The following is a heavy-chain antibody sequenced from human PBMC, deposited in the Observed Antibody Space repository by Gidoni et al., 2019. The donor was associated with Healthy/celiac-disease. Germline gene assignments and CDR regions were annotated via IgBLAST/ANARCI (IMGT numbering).Heavy chain of an antibody. CDR2: ISSSSSTI. Sequence: EVQLVESGGGCVQPGGSLRLSGAASGFTFRSYSMNWVRQAPGKGLEWVSYISSSSSTIYYADSVKGRFTISRDNAKNSLYLQMNSLRDEDTAVYYCAIIAAAEVPTFLIDYWGQGTLVTVSS. V-gene: IGHV3-48*02. J-gene: IGHJ4*02. CDR1: GFTFRSYS. D-gene: IGHD6-13*01. CDR3: AIIAAAEVPTFLIDY.